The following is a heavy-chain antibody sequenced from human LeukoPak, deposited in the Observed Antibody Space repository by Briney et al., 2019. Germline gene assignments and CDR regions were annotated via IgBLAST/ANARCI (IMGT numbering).Heavy chain of an antibody. Sequence: PGRSLRLSCAASGFTFSSYGMHWVCQAPGKGLEWVAVISYDGSNKYYADSVKGRFTISRDNSKNTLYLQMNSLRAEDTAVYYCAKTSSWSLGDVWGKGTTVTVSS. V-gene: IGHV3-30*18. D-gene: IGHD6-13*01. CDR3: AKTSSWSLGDV. CDR2: ISYDGSNK. J-gene: IGHJ6*04. CDR1: GFTFSSYG.